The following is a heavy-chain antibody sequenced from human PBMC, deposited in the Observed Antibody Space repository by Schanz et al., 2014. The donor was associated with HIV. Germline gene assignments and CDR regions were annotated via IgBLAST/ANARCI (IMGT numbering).Heavy chain of an antibody. Sequence: EVQLVESGGGVVQPGGSLRLSCAASGITFSNYWMSWVRQAPGKGLEWVANVNKNGSEIYYADSLKGRFIISRDNAKNSLYLQMNSLRFADTAVYYCVRGDTVFEYWGQGTLVTVS. D-gene: IGHD5-18*01. CDR2: VNKNGSEI. CDR1: GITFSNYW. J-gene: IGHJ4*02. V-gene: IGHV3-7*01. CDR3: VRGDTVFEY.